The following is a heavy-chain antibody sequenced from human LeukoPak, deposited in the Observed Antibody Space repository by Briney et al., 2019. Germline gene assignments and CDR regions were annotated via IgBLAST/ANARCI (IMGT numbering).Heavy chain of an antibody. CDR1: GYTFTSYY. CDR2: INPSGGST. V-gene: IGHV1-46*01. J-gene: IGHJ6*03. Sequence: ASVKVSCKASGYTFTSYYMHWVRQAPGQGLEWMGIINPSGGSTSYAQKFQGRVTITRNTSISTAYMELSSLRSEDTAVYYCARTGYSSSWYYYYYYYMDVWGKGTTVTVSS. D-gene: IGHD6-13*01. CDR3: ARTGYSSSWYYYYYYYMDV.